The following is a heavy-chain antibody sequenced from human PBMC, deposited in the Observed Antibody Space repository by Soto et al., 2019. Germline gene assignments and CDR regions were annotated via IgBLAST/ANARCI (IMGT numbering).Heavy chain of an antibody. CDR1: GFTFSSYA. J-gene: IGHJ3*02. D-gene: IGHD3-10*01. CDR3: ARELLLWCGELKYAFDI. CDR2: ISYDGSNK. Sequence: GGSLRLSCAASGFTFSSYAMHWVRQAPGKGLEWVAVISYDGSNKYYADSVKGRFTISRDNSKNTLYLQMNSLRAEDTAVYYCARELLLWCGELKYAFDIWGQGTMVTVSS. V-gene: IGHV3-30-3*01.